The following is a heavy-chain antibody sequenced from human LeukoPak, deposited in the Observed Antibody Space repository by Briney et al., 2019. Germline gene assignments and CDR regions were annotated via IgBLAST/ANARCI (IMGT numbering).Heavy chain of an antibody. V-gene: IGHV3-30*02. J-gene: IGHJ4*02. CDR2: IRYDGSNK. CDR3: AKDRRPKRGYCSGGSCYVPDYFDY. Sequence: GGSLRLSCAASGFTFSSYGMHWVRQAPGKGLEWVAFIRYDGSNKYYADSVKGRFTISRDNFKNTLYLQLNSLRAEDTAVYYCAKDRRPKRGYCSGGSCYVPDYFDYWGQGTLVTVSS. D-gene: IGHD2-15*01. CDR1: GFTFSSYG.